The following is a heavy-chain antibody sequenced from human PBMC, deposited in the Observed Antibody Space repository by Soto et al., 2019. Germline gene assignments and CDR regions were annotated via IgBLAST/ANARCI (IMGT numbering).Heavy chain of an antibody. CDR1: GFTFSSYS. CDR2: IGSRTSDI. CDR3: VRDYYDTSGYPNTFDM. J-gene: IGHJ3*02. D-gene: IGHD3-22*01. V-gene: IGHV3-21*01. Sequence: VGSLTVSCAASGFTFSSYSMNWVRQAPGKGLEWVSFIGSRTSDIYYADSVKGRFTISRDNAKNSLYLDLTRLRAEDTAVYFCVRDYYDTSGYPNTFDMWGQGTMVTVSS.